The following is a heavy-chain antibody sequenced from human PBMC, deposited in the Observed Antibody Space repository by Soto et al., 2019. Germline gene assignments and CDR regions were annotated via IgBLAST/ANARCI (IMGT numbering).Heavy chain of an antibody. J-gene: IGHJ6*02. CDR3: ARSLPGIAVAGNLDV. CDR1: GGSISSYY. D-gene: IGHD6-19*01. Sequence: SETLSLTCTVSGGSISSYYWSWIRQPPGKGLEWIGYIYYSGSTNYNPSLKSRVTISVDTSKNQFSLKLSSVTAADTAVYYCARSLPGIAVAGNLDVWGQGTTVTVSS. CDR2: IYYSGST. V-gene: IGHV4-59*01.